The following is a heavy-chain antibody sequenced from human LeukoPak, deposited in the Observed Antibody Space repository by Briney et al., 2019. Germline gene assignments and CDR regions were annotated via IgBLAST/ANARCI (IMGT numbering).Heavy chain of an antibody. CDR1: GGSISSGGYY. D-gene: IGHD4-17*01. J-gene: IGHJ6*02. CDR2: IYYSGST. V-gene: IGHV4-31*03. Sequence: PSQTLSLTCTVSGGSISSGGYYWSWIRQHPGKGLEWIGYIYYSGSTYYNPSLKSRVTISVDTSKNQFSLKLSSVTAADTAVYYCARTFQAPSYGDSDSRTKYPYSMDVWGQGTMVAVSS. CDR3: ARTFQAPSYGDSDSRTKYPYSMDV.